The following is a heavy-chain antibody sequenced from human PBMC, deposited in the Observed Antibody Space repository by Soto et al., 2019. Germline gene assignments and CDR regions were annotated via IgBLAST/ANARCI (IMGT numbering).Heavy chain of an antibody. CDR2: ISYSGGNT. V-gene: IGHV3-23*01. CDR3: AKDRYSDRGRYFDC. CDR1: GSTFNTFA. D-gene: IGHD5-18*01. J-gene: IGHJ4*02. Sequence: GGSLRLSCAASGSTFNTFAMSWVRQSPGKGLEWVSSISYSGGNTYYADSVKGRFTISRDNSKNTLYLEMSSLRAEDTAIYYCAKDRYSDRGRYFDCWGQGTLVTSPQ.